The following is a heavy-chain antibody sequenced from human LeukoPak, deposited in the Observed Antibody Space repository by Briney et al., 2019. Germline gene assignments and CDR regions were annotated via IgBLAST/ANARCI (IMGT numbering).Heavy chain of an antibody. CDR3: AKREGYCSSTSCFGFDY. D-gene: IGHD2-2*01. V-gene: IGHV3-23*01. Sequence: PGGSLRLSCAVSGFTFSSYAMSWVRQAPGKGLEWVSVISGSGGSTYYADSVKGRFTISRDNSKNTLYLQMNTLRAEDTAVYYCAKREGYCSSTSCFGFDYWGQGTLVTVSS. J-gene: IGHJ4*02. CDR2: ISGSGGST. CDR1: GFTFSSYA.